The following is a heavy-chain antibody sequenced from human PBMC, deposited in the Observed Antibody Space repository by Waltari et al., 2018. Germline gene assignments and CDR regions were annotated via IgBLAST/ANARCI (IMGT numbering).Heavy chain of an antibody. CDR1: GYFISSGYY. CDR3: VRVSNQWYFDL. V-gene: IGHV4-38-2*01. Sequence: QVQLQESGPGLVKASETLSLTCGVSGYFISSGYYWGWIRRPPGKGLEWIGSIIHSGSTYYNPSLKRRVTISVDTSKNQFTLNLNSVTAADTAVYYCVRVSNQWYFDLWGRGTLVSVSS. CDR2: IIHSGST. J-gene: IGHJ2*01. D-gene: IGHD3-3*02.